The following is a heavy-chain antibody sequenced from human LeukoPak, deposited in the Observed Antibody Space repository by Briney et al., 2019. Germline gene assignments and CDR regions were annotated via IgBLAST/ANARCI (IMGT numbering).Heavy chain of an antibody. D-gene: IGHD3-22*01. CDR1: GYTFTGYY. V-gene: IGHV1-2*02. J-gene: IGHJ4*02. Sequence: ASVKVSCKASGYTFTGYYMHWVRQAPGQGLEWMGWINPNSGGTNYAQKFQGRVTMTRDTSISTAYMELSRLRSDDTAVYYCAREKSYDSSGHTSPTPDYWGQGTLVTVSS. CDR3: AREKSYDSSGHTSPTPDY. CDR2: INPNSGGT.